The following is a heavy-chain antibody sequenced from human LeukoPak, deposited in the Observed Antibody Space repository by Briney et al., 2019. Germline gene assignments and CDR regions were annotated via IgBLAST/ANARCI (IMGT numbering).Heavy chain of an antibody. CDR1: GGTFSSYA. CDR2: IIPILGIA. Sequence: ASVKVSCKASGGTFSSYAISWVRQAPGQGLEWMGRIIPILGIANYAQKFQGRVTITADKSTSTAYMELSSLRSEDTAVYYCATTPYNYDFWSGYPFSFDYWGQGTLVTVSS. CDR3: ATTPYNYDFWSGYPFSFDY. D-gene: IGHD3-3*01. J-gene: IGHJ4*02. V-gene: IGHV1-69*04.